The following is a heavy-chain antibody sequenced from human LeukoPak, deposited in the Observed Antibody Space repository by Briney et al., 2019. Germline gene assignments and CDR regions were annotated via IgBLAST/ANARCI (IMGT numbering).Heavy chain of an antibody. J-gene: IGHJ4*02. CDR3: ARAGYSGYDYSMDY. CDR2: ISDSGST. V-gene: IGHV4-59*12. CDR1: GGSISSYY. D-gene: IGHD5-12*01. Sequence: KPLEAPSLTRTVPGGSISSYYWGWVRQPPREGLGWTGHISDSGSTNYNPSLKGRLTISVDTSKNQFSLNLSSVTAADTAVYYCARAGYSGYDYSMDYWGQGTLVTVSS.